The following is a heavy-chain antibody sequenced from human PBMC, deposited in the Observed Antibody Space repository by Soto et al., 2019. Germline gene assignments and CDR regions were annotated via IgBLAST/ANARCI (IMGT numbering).Heavy chain of an antibody. J-gene: IGHJ6*02. CDR2: TYYRSTWYN. CDR1: GDSVSSNSAT. V-gene: IGHV6-1*01. CDR3: ARDRGVATSDGMDV. Sequence: PSQTLSLTCVISGDSVSSNSATWNWIRQSPSRGLEWLGRTYYRSTWYNDYAVSVKSRIIISPDTSKNQFSLQLNSVSPEDTAVYYCARDRGVATSDGMDVWGRGTTVTVSS. D-gene: IGHD5-12*01.